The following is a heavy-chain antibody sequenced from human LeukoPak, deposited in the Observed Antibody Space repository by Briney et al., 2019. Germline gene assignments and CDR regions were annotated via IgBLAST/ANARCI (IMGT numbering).Heavy chain of an antibody. D-gene: IGHD6-13*01. V-gene: IGHV1-2*02. CDR1: GYTFTDYY. CDR2: INPNSGDT. J-gene: IGHJ4*02. Sequence: GASVKVSCKASGYTFTDYYIHWVRQAPGQGLEWMGWINPNSGDTNYAQKFQGRVTMTRDTSISTAYMELSRLRSDDTAVYRCASWNRIAAAEHFDYWGQGTLVTVSS. CDR3: ASWNRIAAAEHFDY.